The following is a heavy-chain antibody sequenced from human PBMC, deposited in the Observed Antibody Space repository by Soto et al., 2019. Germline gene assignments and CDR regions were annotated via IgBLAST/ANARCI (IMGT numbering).Heavy chain of an antibody. CDR1: GGSISSSSYY. CDR2: IYYSGST. CDR3: VRLPLLWFGELLPVRYYYYNGMDV. Sequence: AETLSLTCPVSGGSISSSSYYWGWIRQPPGKGREGIGRIYYSGSTYYNPSLNRRVTISVDTSKNQFSLKLSSVTAAETAVYYCVRLPLLWFGELLPVRYYYYNGMDVGGQGTTVTVSS. J-gene: IGHJ6*02. V-gene: IGHV4-39*01. D-gene: IGHD3-10*01.